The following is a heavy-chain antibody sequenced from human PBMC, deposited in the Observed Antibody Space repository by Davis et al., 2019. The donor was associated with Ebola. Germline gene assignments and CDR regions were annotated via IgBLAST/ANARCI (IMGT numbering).Heavy chain of an antibody. V-gene: IGHV4-4*02. J-gene: IGHJ6*02. CDR2: IYHTGST. D-gene: IGHD1-14*01. CDR3: ARRPDPAYVNGMDV. CDR1: GGSISSSNW. Sequence: MPSETLSLTCAISGGSISSSNWWNWVRPSPGTGLEWIGEIYHTGSTNYNPSLKSRVTISVDKSKNQFSLNLNSVTAADTAVYYCARRPDPAYVNGMDVWGQGTRVNVSS.